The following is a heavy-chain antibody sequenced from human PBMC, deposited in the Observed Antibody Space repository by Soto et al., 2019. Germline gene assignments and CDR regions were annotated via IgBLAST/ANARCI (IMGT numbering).Heavy chain of an antibody. CDR3: ATLAPLSYFDY. D-gene: IGHD3-16*01. V-gene: IGHV4-59*04. CDR2: IYHSGST. J-gene: IGHJ4*02. CDR1: GGSISSYY. Sequence: SETLSLTCTVSGGSISSYYWSWIRQPPGKGLEWIGYIYHSGSTYYNPSLKSRVTISVDTSKNQFSLKLSSVTAADTAVYYCATLAPLSYFDYWGQGTLVTSPQ.